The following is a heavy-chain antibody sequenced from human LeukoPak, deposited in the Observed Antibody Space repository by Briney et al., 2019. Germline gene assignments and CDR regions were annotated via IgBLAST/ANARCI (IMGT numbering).Heavy chain of an antibody. CDR2: ISAYSGNT. D-gene: IGHD2-2*01. CDR3: ARVRVVPAANYFDY. J-gene: IGHJ4*02. CDR1: GYTFTSYG. Sequence: ASEKVSCKASGYTFTSYGISWVRQAPGQGLEWMGWISAYSGNTNYAQKLQGRVTMTTDTSTSTAYMELRSLRSDDTAVYYCARVRVVPAANYFDYWGQGTLVTVSS. V-gene: IGHV1-18*04.